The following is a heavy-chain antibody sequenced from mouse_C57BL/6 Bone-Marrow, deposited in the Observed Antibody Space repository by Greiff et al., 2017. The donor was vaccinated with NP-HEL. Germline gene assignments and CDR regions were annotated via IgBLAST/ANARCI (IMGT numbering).Heavy chain of an antibody. V-gene: IGHV1-64*01. CDR1: GYTFTSYW. Sequence: QVQLQQPGAELVKPGASVKLSCKASGYTFTSYWMHWVKQRPGQGLEWIGMIHPNSGSTNYNEKFKSKATLTVDKSSSTAYMQLSSLTSGDSAVYYCARSGGNYVGWYYDVWGRGNTVTVTS. D-gene: IGHD2-1*01. J-gene: IGHJ1*03. CDR3: ARSGGNYVGWYYDV. CDR2: IHPNSGST.